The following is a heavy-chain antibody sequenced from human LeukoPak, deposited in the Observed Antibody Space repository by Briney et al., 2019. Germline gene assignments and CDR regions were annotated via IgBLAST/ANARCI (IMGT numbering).Heavy chain of an antibody. CDR2: IYYSGST. D-gene: IGHD6-19*01. Sequence: SETLSLTCTVSGGSISSSSYYWGWIRQPPGKGLEWIGSIYYSGSTYYNPSLKSRVTISVDTSKNQFSLKLSSVTAADTAVYYCARDDPGYSSGWYFGMDVWGKGTTVTVSS. CDR3: ARDDPGYSSGWYFGMDV. J-gene: IGHJ6*04. V-gene: IGHV4-39*07. CDR1: GGSISSSSYY.